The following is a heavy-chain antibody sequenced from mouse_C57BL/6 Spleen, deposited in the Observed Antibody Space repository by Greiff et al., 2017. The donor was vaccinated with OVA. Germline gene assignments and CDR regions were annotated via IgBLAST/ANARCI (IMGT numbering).Heavy chain of an antibody. CDR2: INPSNGGT. J-gene: IGHJ4*01. D-gene: IGHD1-1*01. CDR3: AREPYYYGSSSYAMDY. Sequence: QVQLKQPGTELVKPGASVKLSCKASGYTFTSYWMHWVKQRPGQGLEWIGNINPSNGGTNYNEKFKSKATLTVDKSSSTAYMQLSSLTSEDSAVYYCAREPYYYGSSSYAMDYWGQGTSVTVSS. V-gene: IGHV1-53*01. CDR1: GYTFTSYW.